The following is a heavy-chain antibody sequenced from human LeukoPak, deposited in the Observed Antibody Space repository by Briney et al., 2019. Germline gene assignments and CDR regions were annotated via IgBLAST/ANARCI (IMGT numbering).Heavy chain of an antibody. Sequence: GGSLRLSCAASGFTFSSYWMTWVRQAPGKGLAWVANMNLDGSEKFYVDSVKGRFTISRDNAKNSLFLRMNSLTAEDTAVYYCARDDGFSCYSYWGQGTLVTVSS. CDR2: MNLDGSEK. J-gene: IGHJ4*02. CDR3: ARDDGFSCYSY. D-gene: IGHD3/OR15-3a*01. CDR1: GFTFSSYW. V-gene: IGHV3-7*01.